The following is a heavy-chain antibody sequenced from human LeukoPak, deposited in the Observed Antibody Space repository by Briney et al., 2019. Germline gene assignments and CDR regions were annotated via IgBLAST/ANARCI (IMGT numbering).Heavy chain of an antibody. CDR3: AKGQLVDYGMDV. CDR1: GFTFSSYA. D-gene: IGHD6-6*01. CDR2: MSYDGGHK. V-gene: IGHV3-30*18. Sequence: GRSLRLSCAASGFTFSSYAMHWVRQAPGKGLEWVAVMSYDGGHKYYADSVKGRFTISRDNSQNTLYLQMNSLRAEDTALYYCAKGQLVDYGMDVWGQGTTVTVSS. J-gene: IGHJ6*02.